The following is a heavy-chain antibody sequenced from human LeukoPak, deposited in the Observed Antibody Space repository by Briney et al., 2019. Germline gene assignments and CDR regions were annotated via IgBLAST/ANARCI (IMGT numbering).Heavy chain of an antibody. CDR2: IYRSGST. Sequence: SETLSLTCAVSGYSISSGYYRGWIRQPPGKGLEWIGSIYRSGSTYYNPSLNSRVTISVDTSKNQFSLKLSSVTAADTAVYYCARLGYCSSTSCYYFDYWGQGTLVTVSS. V-gene: IGHV4-38-2*01. D-gene: IGHD2-2*01. J-gene: IGHJ4*02. CDR1: GYSISSGYY. CDR3: ARLGYCSSTSCYYFDY.